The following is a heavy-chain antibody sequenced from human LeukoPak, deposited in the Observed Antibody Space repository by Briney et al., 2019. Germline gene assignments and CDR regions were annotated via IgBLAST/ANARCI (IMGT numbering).Heavy chain of an antibody. J-gene: IGHJ5*02. D-gene: IGHD2-15*01. CDR2: IYYSGST. CDR1: GGSISSGGYY. V-gene: IGHV4-31*03. CDR3: ARGYIPGVVVAPNEGWFDP. Sequence: PSQTLSLTCTVSGGSISSGGYYWSWIRQHPGKGLEWIGYIYYSGSTYYNPSLKSRVTISVDTSKNQFSLKLSSVTAADTAVYYCARGYIPGVVVAPNEGWFDPWGQGTLVTVSS.